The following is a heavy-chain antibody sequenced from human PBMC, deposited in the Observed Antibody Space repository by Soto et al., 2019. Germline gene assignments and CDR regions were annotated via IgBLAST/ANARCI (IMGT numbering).Heavy chain of an antibody. CDR1: GGSISSGDYY. V-gene: IGHV4-30-4*01. Sequence: SETLSLTCTVSGGSISSGDYYWSWIRQPPGKGLEWIGYIYYSGSTYYNPSLKSRVTISVDTSKNQFSLKLSSVTAADTAVYYCARGDIVATILSPFDYWGQGTLVTVSS. CDR3: ARGDIVATILSPFDY. CDR2: IYYSGST. J-gene: IGHJ4*02. D-gene: IGHD5-12*01.